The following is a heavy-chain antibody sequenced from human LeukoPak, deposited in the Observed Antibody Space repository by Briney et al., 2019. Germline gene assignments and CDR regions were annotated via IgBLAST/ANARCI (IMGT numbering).Heavy chain of an antibody. CDR2: ISRGNSYI. CDR3: ARDRFYDSTGYYAELDY. Sequence: PGGSLRLSCAASGFTFSSYTMNWVRQAPGNGLEWVSTISRGNSYIYYADSVKGRFAISRDDAKNSLFLQLNSLRVEDTAVYYCARDRFYDSTGYYAELDYWGQGTLVTVSS. V-gene: IGHV3-21*01. D-gene: IGHD3-22*01. J-gene: IGHJ4*02. CDR1: GFTFSSYT.